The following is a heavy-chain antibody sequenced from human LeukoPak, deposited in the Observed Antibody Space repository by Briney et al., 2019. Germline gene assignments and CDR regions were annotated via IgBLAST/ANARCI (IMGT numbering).Heavy chain of an antibody. CDR2: ISTSSSTI. CDR1: GFTFKFYS. D-gene: IGHD5-18*01. J-gene: IGHJ3*02. CDR3: ARGLQLHDAFDI. V-gene: IGHV3-48*04. Sequence: GGSLRLSCAASGFTFKFYSMNWVRQAPGMGLEWVSYISTSSSTIYYADSVRGRFTISRDDAKNSLYLQMNSLRAEDTAVYYCARGLQLHDAFDIWGQGTMVTVSS.